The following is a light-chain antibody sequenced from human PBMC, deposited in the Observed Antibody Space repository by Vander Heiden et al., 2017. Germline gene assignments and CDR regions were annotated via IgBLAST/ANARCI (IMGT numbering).Light chain of an antibody. Sequence: DIVMTQSPDPLAVSLGERATINCKSSQSVLYSSNNKNYLAWYQQKPGQPPKLLIYWASTRESGVPDRFSGSGSGTEFTLTISSLQAEDVAVYYCQQYYSTPQTFGQGTKVEIK. CDR3: QQYYSTPQT. CDR2: WAS. J-gene: IGKJ1*01. V-gene: IGKV4-1*01. CDR1: QSVLYSSNNKNY.